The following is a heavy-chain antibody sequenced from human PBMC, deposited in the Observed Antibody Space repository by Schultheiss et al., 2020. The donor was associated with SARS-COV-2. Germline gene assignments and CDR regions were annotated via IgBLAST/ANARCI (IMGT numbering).Heavy chain of an antibody. CDR3: ARDFPRMAGMDV. CDR1: GFTFDDYA. V-gene: IGHV3-33*08. D-gene: IGHD5-24*01. Sequence: GGSLRLSCAASGFTFDDYAMHWVRQAPGKGLEWVAVIWYDGSNKYYADSVKGRFTISRDNSKNTLYLQMNSLRAEDTAVYYCARDFPRMAGMDVWGQGTTVTVSS. J-gene: IGHJ6*02. CDR2: IWYDGSNK.